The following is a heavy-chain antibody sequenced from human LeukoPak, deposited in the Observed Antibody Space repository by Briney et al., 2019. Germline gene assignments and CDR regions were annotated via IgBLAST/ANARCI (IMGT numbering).Heavy chain of an antibody. J-gene: IGHJ4*02. Sequence: GGSLRLSWAAAGFTFSSYWINWVRQAPGNGLEWVSSISSSSTYIYYADSGKDRFTTSTHNAKNSLYLQMNSLRAEDTGVYYCARDLQYCSSTSCYASYFDHWGQGTLVTVS. CDR1: GFTFSSYW. D-gene: IGHD2-2*01. CDR3: ARDLQYCSSTSCYASYFDH. V-gene: IGHV3-21*01. CDR2: ISSSSTYI.